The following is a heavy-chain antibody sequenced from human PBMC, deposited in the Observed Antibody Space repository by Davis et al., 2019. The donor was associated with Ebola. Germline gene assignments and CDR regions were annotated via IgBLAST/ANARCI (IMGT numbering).Heavy chain of an antibody. J-gene: IGHJ3*02. D-gene: IGHD4-17*01. CDR3: ARGDYGPSAFDI. CDR2: INAGNGNT. Sequence: ASVKVSCKASGYTFTGYYMHWVRQAPGQRLEWMGWINAGNGNTKYSQKFQGRVTITRDTSASTAYMELSSLRSEDTAVYYCARGDYGPSAFDIWGQGTMVTVSS. CDR1: GYTFTGYY. V-gene: IGHV1-3*01.